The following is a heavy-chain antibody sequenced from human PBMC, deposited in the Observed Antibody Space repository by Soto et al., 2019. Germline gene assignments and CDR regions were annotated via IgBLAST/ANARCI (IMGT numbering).Heavy chain of an antibody. Sequence: ASVKVSCKASGYTFTSYGISWVRQAPGQGLEWMGWSSAYHGRANYAQKFQDRVTMTADTSTQTVYMELRSLRPEDTALYYCAKSLVFVDHAYMDVWGKGTTVTVSS. CDR3: AKSLVFVDHAYMDV. CDR2: SSAYHGRA. V-gene: IGHV1-18*01. J-gene: IGHJ6*03. D-gene: IGHD2-21*01. CDR1: GYTFTSYG.